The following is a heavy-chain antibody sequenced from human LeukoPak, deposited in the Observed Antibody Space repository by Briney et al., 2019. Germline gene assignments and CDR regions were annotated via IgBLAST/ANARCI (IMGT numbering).Heavy chain of an antibody. J-gene: IGHJ4*02. Sequence: SETLSLTCSVSGYSISSPYYWGWIRQAPGKGLEWIGNIYHNGRTYSNPSLKSRVTISVDTSKNQFSLRLTSVTAADTAVYYCARGATEYFDYWGQGTLVTVSS. CDR2: IYHNGRT. V-gene: IGHV4-38-2*02. CDR3: ARGATEYFDY. CDR1: GYSISSPYY.